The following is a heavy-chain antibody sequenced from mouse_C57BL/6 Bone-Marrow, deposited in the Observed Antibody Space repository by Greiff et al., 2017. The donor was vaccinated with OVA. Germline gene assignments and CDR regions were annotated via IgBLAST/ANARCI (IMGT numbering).Heavy chain of an antibody. D-gene: IGHD2-3*01. CDR3: ARGWLLRNFDV. V-gene: IGHV1-82*01. Sequence: QVQLQQSGPELVKPGASVKISCKASGYAFSRSWMNWVKQRPGKGLEWIGRIYPGDGDTNYNGKFKGKATLTADKSSSTAYMQLSSLTSEDSAVYFCARGWLLRNFDVWGTGTTVTVSS. CDR2: IYPGDGDT. CDR1: GYAFSRSW. J-gene: IGHJ1*03.